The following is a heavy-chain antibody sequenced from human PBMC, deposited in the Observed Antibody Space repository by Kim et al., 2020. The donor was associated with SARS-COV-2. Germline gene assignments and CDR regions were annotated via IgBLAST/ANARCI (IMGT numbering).Heavy chain of an antibody. J-gene: IGHJ3*02. V-gene: IGHV1-46*01. CDR3: ARALSALRYCSSTSCDPDAFDI. D-gene: IGHD2-2*01. CDR2: INPSGGST. Sequence: ASVKVSCKASGYTFTSYYMHWVRQAPGQGLEWMGIINPSGGSTSYAQKFQGRATMTRDTSTSTVYMELSSLRSEDTAVYYCARALSALRYCSSTSCDPDAFDIWGQGTMVTVSS. CDR1: GYTFTSYY.